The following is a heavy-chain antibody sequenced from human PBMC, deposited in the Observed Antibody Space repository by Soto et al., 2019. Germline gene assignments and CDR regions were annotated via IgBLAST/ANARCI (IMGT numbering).Heavy chain of an antibody. J-gene: IGHJ5*01. CDR3: AGQYCSGGSCYSGWFDS. CDR2: IDPSDSYT. Sequence: GESLKISCKGSGYTFTTYWISWGRQEPGKGLEWMGRIDPSDSYTTYSPSSQGHVTISVDKSTTTAFLQWSSLRASDTAIYYCAGQYCSGGSCYSGWFDSWGQGTLVTVSS. D-gene: IGHD2-15*01. CDR1: GYTFTTYW. V-gene: IGHV5-10-1*01.